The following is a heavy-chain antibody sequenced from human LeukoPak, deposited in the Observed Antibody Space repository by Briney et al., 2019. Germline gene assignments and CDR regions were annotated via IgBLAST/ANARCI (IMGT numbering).Heavy chain of an antibody. CDR2: IYPGDSDSDT. J-gene: IGHJ4*02. Sequence: GESLKISCKGSGYSFTSYWIGWVRQVPGKGLEWMGIIYPGDSDSDTTYGPSFQGQVTISADKSISTAYLQWSSLKASDTAMYYCARRLYSDSSGIGYWGQGTLVTVSS. CDR1: GYSFTSYW. CDR3: ARRLYSDSSGIGY. D-gene: IGHD3-22*01. V-gene: IGHV5-51*01.